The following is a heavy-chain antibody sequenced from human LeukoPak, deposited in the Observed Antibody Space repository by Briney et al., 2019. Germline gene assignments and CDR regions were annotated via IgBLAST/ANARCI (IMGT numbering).Heavy chain of an antibody. D-gene: IGHD3-3*01. Sequence: PSETLSLTCTVSGGSISSSSYYWGWIRQPPGKGLEWIGSIYYSGSTYYNPSLKSRVTISVHTSKNQFFLNVSSVPAADTAVYYCARQEADFWSGYSDYWGQGTLVTVSS. V-gene: IGHV4-39*01. CDR2: IYYSGST. J-gene: IGHJ4*02. CDR3: ARQEADFWSGYSDY. CDR1: GGSISSSSYY.